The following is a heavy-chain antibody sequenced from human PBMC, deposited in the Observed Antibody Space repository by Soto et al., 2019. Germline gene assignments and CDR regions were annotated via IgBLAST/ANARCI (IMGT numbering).Heavy chain of an antibody. Sequence: QVQLQESGPGLVKPSQTLSLTCTVSGGSISSGGYYWSWIRQHPGKGLEWIGYIYYSGSTYYNPXPKSRVTIQVDXSXNXXSLKLSSVTAADTAVYYCARASSTRGYSYGYWFDPWGQGTLVTVSS. CDR3: ARASSTRGYSYGYWFDP. CDR2: IYYSGST. V-gene: IGHV4-31*03. D-gene: IGHD5-18*01. J-gene: IGHJ5*02. CDR1: GGSISSGGYY.